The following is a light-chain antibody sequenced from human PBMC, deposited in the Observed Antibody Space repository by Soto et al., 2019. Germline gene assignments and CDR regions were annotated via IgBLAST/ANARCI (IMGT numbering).Light chain of an antibody. Sequence: QSVLTQPPSASGSPGQSVTISCTGTSSGAGGHNDVSWYQQHPGKAPKLVIYEVTKRPSGVSDRFSGSRSGNTASLTVSGLQAEDEADYFCCSYAGHNTLIFGGGTQLTVL. CDR2: EVT. CDR1: SSGAGGHND. V-gene: IGLV2-8*01. CDR3: CSYAGHNTLI. J-gene: IGLJ2*01.